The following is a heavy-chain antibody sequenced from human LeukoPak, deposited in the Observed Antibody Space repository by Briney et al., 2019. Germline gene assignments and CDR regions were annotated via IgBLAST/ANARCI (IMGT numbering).Heavy chain of an antibody. CDR1: GDSSSSSNW. Sequence: SETLSLTCAVSGDSSSSSNWWSWVRQPPGKGLEWIGEIHDTGSINYNPSLKSRVTISVDKSKNQFSLKLSSVTAADTAVYYCARLQVHCGGDCYTRWFDPWGQGTLVTVSS. CDR3: ARLQVHCGGDCYTRWFDP. CDR2: IHDTGSI. J-gene: IGHJ5*02. D-gene: IGHD2-21*02. V-gene: IGHV4-4*02.